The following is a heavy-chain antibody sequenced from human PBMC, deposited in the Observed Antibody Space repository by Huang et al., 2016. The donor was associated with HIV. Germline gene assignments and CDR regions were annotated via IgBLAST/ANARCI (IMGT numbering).Heavy chain of an antibody. CDR1: GYRFTNYW. D-gene: IGHD5-18*01. CDR3: ARPLLGYSNGYYFDN. CDR2: IYPGDPDT. Sequence: EVQLVQSGAVVKKPGESLKISCKGSGYRFTNYWIGWVRQMPVKGLEWMGIIYPGDPDTKYSPSFQGQVTISADKSVSTAYLQWSRLKASDSAVYYCARPLLGYSNGYYFDNWGQGTLVTVSS. V-gene: IGHV5-51*03. J-gene: IGHJ4*02.